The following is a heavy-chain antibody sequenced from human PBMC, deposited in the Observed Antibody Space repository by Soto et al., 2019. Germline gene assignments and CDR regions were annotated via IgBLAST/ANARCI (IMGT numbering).Heavy chain of an antibody. V-gene: IGHV4-39*01. D-gene: IGHD6-13*01. CDR3: ARPTSSSWTPGYFQH. CDR1: GGSISSSSYY. CDR2: IYYSGST. J-gene: IGHJ1*01. Sequence: SETLSLTCTVSGGSISSSSYYWGWIRQPPGKGLEWIGSIYYSGSTYYNPSLKSRVTISVDTSKNQFSLKLSSVTAADTAVYYCARPTSSSWTPGYFQHWGQGTLVTVSS.